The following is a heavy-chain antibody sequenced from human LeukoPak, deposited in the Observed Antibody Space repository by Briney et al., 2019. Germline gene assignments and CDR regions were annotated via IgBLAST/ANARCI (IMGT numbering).Heavy chain of an antibody. CDR3: ARSSSGWYSNY. CDR1: GGSISSYY. V-gene: IGHV4-59*08. Sequence: SETLSLTCTVSGGSISSYYWSWIRQSPGKGLEWIGYIYYSGSTNYNPSLKSLVTISVDTSKNQSSLKLSSVTAADTAVYYCARSSSGWYSNYWGQGTLVTVSS. J-gene: IGHJ4*02. CDR2: IYYSGST. D-gene: IGHD6-19*01.